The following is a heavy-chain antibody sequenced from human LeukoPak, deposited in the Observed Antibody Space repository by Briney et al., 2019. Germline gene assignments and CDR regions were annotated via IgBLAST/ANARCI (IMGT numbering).Heavy chain of an antibody. CDR1: GFTFRNYT. Sequence: GGSLRLSCAASGFTFRNYTMSWVRQAPGKGLEWLSTIGGGGRDTFYADSVKGRFTVSRDNSKNTLYLQMSSLRAEDTAVYFCAKNRGANYYNYYMDVWGKGTTVTVSS. CDR2: IGGGGRDT. CDR3: AKNRGANYYNYYMDV. D-gene: IGHD4/OR15-4a*01. J-gene: IGHJ6*03. V-gene: IGHV3-23*01.